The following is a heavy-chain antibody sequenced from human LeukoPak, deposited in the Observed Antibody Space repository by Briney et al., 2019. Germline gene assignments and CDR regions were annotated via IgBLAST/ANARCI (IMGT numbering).Heavy chain of an antibody. D-gene: IGHD6-19*01. CDR3: ARRGLWLGRYFDY. CDR2: INHSGST. V-gene: IGHV4-34*01. Sequence: PSETLSLTCAVYGGSFSGYYWSWIRQPPGKGLEWIGEINHSGSTNYNPSLKSRVTISVDTSKNQFSLKLSSVTAADTAVYYCARRGLWLGRYFDYWGQGTLVTVPS. CDR1: GGSFSGYY. J-gene: IGHJ4*02.